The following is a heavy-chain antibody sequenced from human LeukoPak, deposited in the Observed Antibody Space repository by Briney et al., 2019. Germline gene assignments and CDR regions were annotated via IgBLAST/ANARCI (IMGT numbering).Heavy chain of an antibody. CDR3: ARDSPYGSGSYHWFDP. D-gene: IGHD3-10*01. CDR1: GGTFSSYA. V-gene: IGHV1-69*06. J-gene: IGHJ5*02. CDR2: IIPIFGTA. Sequence: GASVKVSCKASGGTFSSYAISWVRQAPGQGLEWMGGIIPIFGTANYAQKFQGRVTITADKSTSTDYMELSSLRSEDTAVYYCARDSPYGSGSYHWFDPWGQGTLVTVSS.